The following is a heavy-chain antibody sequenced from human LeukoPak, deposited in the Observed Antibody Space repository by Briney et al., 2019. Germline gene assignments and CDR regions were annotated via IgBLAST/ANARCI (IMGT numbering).Heavy chain of an antibody. CDR1: GYTFSDYW. D-gene: IGHD1-14*01. J-gene: IGHJ4*02. Sequence: ASVKVSCKASGYTFSDYWIHWVRQAPGQGLEWMGWIDPKNGGTNYAQKFRGRVTMTTDSSFTTVYMDLSRLISGDTAVYYCSRGGLYHGFDYWGQGTLVTVSS. CDR3: SRGGLYHGFDY. CDR2: IDPKNGGT. V-gene: IGHV1-2*02.